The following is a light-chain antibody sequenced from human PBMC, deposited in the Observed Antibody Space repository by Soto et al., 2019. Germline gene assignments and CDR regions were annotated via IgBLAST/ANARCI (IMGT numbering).Light chain of an antibody. V-gene: IGKV3-20*01. CDR3: QQYGNSRWT. J-gene: IGKJ1*01. Sequence: EIVLTQSPDTLSLSPGERATLSCRASQSVSSSYLAWYQQTPGQAPGLLIYGTSNRATGIPDRFSGSGSGTDFTLTISRLEPEDFAVYYCQQYGNSRWTFGQGTKVDIK. CDR2: GTS. CDR1: QSVSSSY.